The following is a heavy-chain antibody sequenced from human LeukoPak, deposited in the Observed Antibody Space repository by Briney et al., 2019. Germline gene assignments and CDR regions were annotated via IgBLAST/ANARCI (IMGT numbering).Heavy chain of an antibody. CDR1: GFTFSSYA. Sequence: PGGSLRLSCAASGFTFSSYAMSWVRQAPGKGLEWVSVISGSGDSTYYADSVKGRFTVSRDNRKSTLYLQMNSPRVEDTAIYYCAKDVAAVPADAMDVWGQGTTVTVSS. CDR2: ISGSGDST. V-gene: IGHV3-23*01. D-gene: IGHD2-2*01. J-gene: IGHJ6*02. CDR3: AKDVAAVPADAMDV.